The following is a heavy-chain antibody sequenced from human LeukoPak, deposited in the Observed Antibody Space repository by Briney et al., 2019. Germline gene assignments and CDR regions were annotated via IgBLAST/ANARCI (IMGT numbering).Heavy chain of an antibody. Sequence: IPSETLSLTCTVSGGSISSYYWTWIRQPPGKGLEWIGYIYYSGSTNYNPSLKSRVTISVDTSKNQFSLKLSSVTAADTAVYYCARQGRGYGGNSDYWGKGTLVTVSS. CDR3: ARQGRGYGGNSDY. D-gene: IGHD4-23*01. CDR1: GGSISSYY. V-gene: IGHV4-59*08. CDR2: IYYSGST. J-gene: IGHJ4*02.